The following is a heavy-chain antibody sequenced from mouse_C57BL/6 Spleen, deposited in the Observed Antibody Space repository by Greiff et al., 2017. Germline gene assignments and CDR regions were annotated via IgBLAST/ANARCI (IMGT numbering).Heavy chain of an antibody. CDR1: GYTFTSYW. J-gene: IGHJ3*01. D-gene: IGHD3-2*02. Sequence: QVQLQQPGAELVMPGASVKLSCKASGYTFTSYWMHWVKQRPGQGLEWIGEIDPSDSYTNYNQKFKGKSTLTVDKSSSTAYMQLSSLTSEDSAVYYCASSQRRRRAWFAYWGQGTLVTVSA. CDR2: IDPSDSYT. V-gene: IGHV1-69*01. CDR3: ASSQRRRRAWFAY.